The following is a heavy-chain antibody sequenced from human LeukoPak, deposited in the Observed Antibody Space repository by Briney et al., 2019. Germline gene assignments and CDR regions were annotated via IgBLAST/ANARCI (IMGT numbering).Heavy chain of an antibody. D-gene: IGHD3-22*01. J-gene: IGHJ4*02. CDR1: GFTFSSYW. V-gene: IGHV3-74*01. CDR2: INSDGSTT. CDR3: TNPGQFGTSGYYPFDF. Sequence: GGSLRLSCVASGFTFSSYWMHWVRQAPGKGLVWVSHINSDGSTTTYADSVKGRFTISRDNAKNTLYLQMNSLRVEDTAVYYCTNPGQFGTSGYYPFDFWGQGTLVTVSS.